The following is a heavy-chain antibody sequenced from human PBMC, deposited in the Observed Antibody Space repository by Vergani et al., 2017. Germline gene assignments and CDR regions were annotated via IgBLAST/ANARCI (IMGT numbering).Heavy chain of an antibody. CDR1: GGSISSYY. CDR2: IYYSGST. Sequence: QVQLQESGPGLVKPSETLSLTCTVSGGSISSYYWSWIRQPPGKGLEWIGYIYYSGSTNYNPSLKSRVTISVDTSKDQFSLKLSSVTAADTAVYYCAGATGTRGGDYWGQGTLVTVSS. CDR3: AGATGTRGGDY. D-gene: IGHD1-1*01. V-gene: IGHV4-59*01. J-gene: IGHJ4*02.